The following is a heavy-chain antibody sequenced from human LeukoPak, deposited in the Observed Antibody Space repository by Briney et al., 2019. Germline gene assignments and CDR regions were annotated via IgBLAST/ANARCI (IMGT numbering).Heavy chain of an antibody. J-gene: IGHJ6*03. CDR3: ATDNRGYSYAYHYYYYMDV. V-gene: IGHV1-69*06. CDR1: GGTFSSYA. Sequence: SVKVSCQASGGTFSSYAISWVRQAPGQGLEWMGGIIPIFGTANYAQKFQGRVTITADKSTSTAYMELSSLRSEDTAVYYCATDNRGYSYAYHYYYYMDVWGKGTTVTVSS. D-gene: IGHD5-18*01. CDR2: IIPIFGTA.